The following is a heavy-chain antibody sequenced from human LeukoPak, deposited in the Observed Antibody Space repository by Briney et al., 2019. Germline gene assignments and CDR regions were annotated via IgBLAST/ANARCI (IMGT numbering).Heavy chain of an antibody. J-gene: IGHJ5*02. Sequence: ASVKVSCKASGYTFTGYYMHWVRQAPGQGLEWMGWINPNSGGTNYAQKFQGRVTMTRDTSISTAYMELSRLRSDDTAVYYCARIVSNYYGSGSYWFDPWGQGTLVTVSS. V-gene: IGHV1-2*02. CDR3: ARIVSNYYGSGSYWFDP. CDR1: GYTFTGYY. D-gene: IGHD3-10*01. CDR2: INPNSGGT.